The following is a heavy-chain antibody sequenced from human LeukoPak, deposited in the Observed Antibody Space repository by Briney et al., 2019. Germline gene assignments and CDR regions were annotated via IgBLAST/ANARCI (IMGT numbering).Heavy chain of an antibody. V-gene: IGHV4-59*12. CDR2: IYYSGST. Sequence: SETLSLTCTVSGGSISSYYWSWIRQPPGKGLEWIGYIYYSGSTNYNPSLKSRVTISVDTSKNQFSLKLSSVTAADTAVYYCASSDIRGYSGYERNDYWGQGTLVTVSS. D-gene: IGHD5-12*01. CDR3: ASSDIRGYSGYERNDY. CDR1: GGSISSYY. J-gene: IGHJ4*02.